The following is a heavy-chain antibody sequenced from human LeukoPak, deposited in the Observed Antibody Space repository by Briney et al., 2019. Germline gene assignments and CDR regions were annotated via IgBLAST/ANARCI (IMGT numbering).Heavy chain of an antibody. CDR2: MNPNSGGT. Sequence: GASVKVSCKASGYTFTGYYMHWVRQAPGQGLEWMGWMNPNSGGTNYAQKFQGRVTMTRDTSISTAYMELSRLRSDDTAVYYCARDPYYDFWSGQTDYWGQGTLVTVSS. J-gene: IGHJ4*02. CDR1: GYTFTGYY. D-gene: IGHD3-3*01. CDR3: ARDPYYDFWSGQTDY. V-gene: IGHV1-2*02.